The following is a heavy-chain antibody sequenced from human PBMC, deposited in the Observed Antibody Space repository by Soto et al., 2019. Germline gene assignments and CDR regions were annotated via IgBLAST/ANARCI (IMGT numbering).Heavy chain of an antibody. Sequence: QITLKESGPTLVKPTQTLTLTCTFSGFSLSTSGVGVGWIRQPPGKALEWLGFIYWDEDKRYSPSLKRRLTITKDTSKSQVVLTMTNMDPVDTATYYCAHVFTSLAPFDSWGQGTLVTVSA. V-gene: IGHV2-5*02. CDR3: AHVFTSLAPFDS. CDR1: GFSLSTSGVG. D-gene: IGHD3-10*02. J-gene: IGHJ4*02. CDR2: IYWDEDK.